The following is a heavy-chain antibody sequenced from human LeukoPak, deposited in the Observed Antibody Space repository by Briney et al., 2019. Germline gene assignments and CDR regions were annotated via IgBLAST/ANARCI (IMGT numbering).Heavy chain of an antibody. CDR1: GYTFISYG. CDR3: ARSRSIAAAADY. J-gene: IGHJ4*02. CDR2: ISAYNGIT. Sequence: ASVKVSCKASGYTFISYGISWVRQAPGQGLEWMGWISAYNGITNHVQKLQGRVTMTTDTSTSTAYMELRSLRSDDTAVYYCARSRSIAAAADYWGQGTLVIVSS. D-gene: IGHD6-13*01. V-gene: IGHV1-18*01.